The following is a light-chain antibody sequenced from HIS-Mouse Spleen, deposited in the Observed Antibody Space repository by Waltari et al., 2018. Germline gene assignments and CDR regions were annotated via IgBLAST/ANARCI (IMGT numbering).Light chain of an antibody. Sequence: LTQSPSFLSASVGDRFTITCRASQGISSYLAWYQQKPGQAPRLLIYDASNRATGIPARFSGSGSGTDFTLTISSLEPEDFAVYYCQQRSNWPLTFGGGTKVEIK. CDR2: DAS. J-gene: IGKJ4*01. CDR3: QQRSNWPLT. V-gene: IGKV3-11*01. CDR1: QGISSY.